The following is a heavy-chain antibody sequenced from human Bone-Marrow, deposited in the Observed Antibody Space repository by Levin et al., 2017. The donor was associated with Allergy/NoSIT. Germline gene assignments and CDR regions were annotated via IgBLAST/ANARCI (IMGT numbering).Heavy chain of an antibody. J-gene: IGHJ6*02. V-gene: IGHV3-30*01. CDR2: ISRDGSRT. D-gene: IGHD2-2*01. CDR3: ARDDTDCSKTSCNYCYFYGTDV. CDR1: GFTFSNYG. Sequence: GESLKISCSASGFTFSNYGMHWVRQAPGKGLQWVATISRDGSRTYHSDSLRGRVSISRDNARNTVYLEMNGLRGDDSAVYFCARDDTDCSKTSCNYCYFYGTDVGGQGTTVRVS.